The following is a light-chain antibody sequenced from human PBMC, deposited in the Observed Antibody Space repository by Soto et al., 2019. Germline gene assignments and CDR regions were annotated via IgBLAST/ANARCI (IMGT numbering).Light chain of an antibody. CDR1: SSDVGGYNY. V-gene: IGLV2-11*01. CDR3: FSYAGSSLLYV. CDR2: DVS. Sequence: QSALTQPRSVSGSPGQSVNISCTGTSSDVGGYNYVSWYQQHPGKAPKLMIYDVSKRPSGVPDRFSGSKSGNTASLTISGLQAEDEADYYCFSYAGSSLLYVFGTGTKLTVL. J-gene: IGLJ1*01.